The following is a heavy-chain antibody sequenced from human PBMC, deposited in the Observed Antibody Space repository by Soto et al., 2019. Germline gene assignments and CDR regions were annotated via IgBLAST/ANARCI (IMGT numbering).Heavy chain of an antibody. D-gene: IGHD3-9*01. J-gene: IGHJ5*02. CDR3: AKLKGAGLTGYYYPYFFDP. V-gene: IGHV4-59*03. CDR1: GGSISSSY. Sequence: QVQLQESGPRLVRPSETLSLTCTVSGGSISSSYWSWIRQPPGRGLEWIGYIYYSGSTNYNPSLKSRVTISLDSSKKQFSLKLTSVTAADTAVYYCAKLKGAGLTGYYYPYFFDPWGQGTLVTVSS. CDR2: IYYSGST.